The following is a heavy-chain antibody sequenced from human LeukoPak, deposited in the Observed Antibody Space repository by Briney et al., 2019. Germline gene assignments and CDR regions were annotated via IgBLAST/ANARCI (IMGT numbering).Heavy chain of an antibody. V-gene: IGHV5-51*01. Sequence: GESLKISCKGSGYSFTSHWIGWGRQMPGKGLEWMGIIYPSDSDTRYSPSFQGQVTLSADKSISTAYLQWSSLKASDTAMYYCATGRTSTRFDYWGQGTLVTAYS. CDR3: ATGRTSTRFDY. CDR2: IYPSDSDT. D-gene: IGHD2/OR15-2a*01. CDR1: GYSFTSHW. J-gene: IGHJ4*02.